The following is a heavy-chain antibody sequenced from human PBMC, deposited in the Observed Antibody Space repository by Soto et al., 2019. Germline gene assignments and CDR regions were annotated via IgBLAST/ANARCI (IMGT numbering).Heavy chain of an antibody. J-gene: IGHJ5*02. CDR2: IYYSGST. Sequence: QVQLQESGPGLVKPSQTLSLTCTVSGGSISSGDYYWSWIRQPPGKGLEWSGYIYYSGSTYYNPSLKSRVTISVDTSKNQFSLKLSSVTAADTAVYYCAVVPAAIGYFRFFDPWGQGTLVTVSS. V-gene: IGHV4-30-4*01. CDR1: GGSISSGDYY. D-gene: IGHD2-2*02. CDR3: AVVPAAIGYFRFFDP.